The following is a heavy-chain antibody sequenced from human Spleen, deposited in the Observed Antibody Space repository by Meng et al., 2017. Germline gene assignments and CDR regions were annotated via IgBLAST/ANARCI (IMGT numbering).Heavy chain of an antibody. CDR1: GGSISSGGFS. Sequence: QLQLQESGSGLVKPSQTLSLTCAVSGGSISSGGFSWRWVRQPPGKGLEWIGSIGHSGFTYYTPSLKSRVTVSIDTSRNQFSLWLTSVTAADTAVYYCVRSSGWVKTGFDPWGQGTLVTVSS. CDR3: VRSSGWVKTGFDP. D-gene: IGHD6-19*01. CDR2: IGHSGFT. J-gene: IGHJ5*02. V-gene: IGHV4-30-2*03.